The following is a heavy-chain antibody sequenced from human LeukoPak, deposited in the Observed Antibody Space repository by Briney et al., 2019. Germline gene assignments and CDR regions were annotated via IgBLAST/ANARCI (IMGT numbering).Heavy chain of an antibody. J-gene: IGHJ6*02. Sequence: GGSLRLSCAASGFTFSSYSMNWVRQAPGKGLEWVSYISSSSSTIYYADSVKGRFTISRDNAKNSLYLQMNSLRAEDTAVYYCAGGIIIAAAGTGYYYGMDVWGQGTTVTVSS. CDR3: AGGIIIAAAGTGYYYGMDV. CDR2: ISSSSSTI. CDR1: GFTFSSYS. V-gene: IGHV3-48*01. D-gene: IGHD6-13*01.